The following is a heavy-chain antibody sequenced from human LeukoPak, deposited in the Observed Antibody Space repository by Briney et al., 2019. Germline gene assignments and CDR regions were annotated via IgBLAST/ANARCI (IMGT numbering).Heavy chain of an antibody. CDR3: AREWDYYGSGSYYSFGLDY. CDR2: ISYDGSNK. CDR1: GFTFSSYG. D-gene: IGHD3-10*01. Sequence: PGGSLRLSCAASGFTFSSYGMHWVRQAPGKGLEWVAVISYDGSNKYYADSVKGRFTISRDNSKNTLYLQMNSLRAEDTAVYYCAREWDYYGSGSYYSFGLDYWGQGTLVTVSS. V-gene: IGHV3-30*03. J-gene: IGHJ4*02.